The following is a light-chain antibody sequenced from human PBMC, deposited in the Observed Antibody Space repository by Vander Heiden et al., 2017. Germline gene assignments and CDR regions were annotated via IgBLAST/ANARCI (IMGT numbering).Light chain of an antibody. J-gene: IGKJ4*01. CDR2: WAS. CDR1: QSVLYSSNNKNY. Sequence: LGERATINCKSSQSVLYSSNNKNYLAWYQQKPGQPPKLLIYWASTRESGVPDRFSGSGSGTDFTLTISSLQAEDVAVYYCQQYYSTPVTFGGGTKVEIK. V-gene: IGKV4-1*01. CDR3: QQYYSTPVT.